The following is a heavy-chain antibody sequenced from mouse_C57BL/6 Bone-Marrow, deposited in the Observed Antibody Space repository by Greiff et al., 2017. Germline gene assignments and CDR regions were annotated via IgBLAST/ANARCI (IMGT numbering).Heavy chain of an antibody. Sequence: VQLQQSGPELVKPGASVKIPCKASGYTFTDYNMDWVKQSHGKSLEWIGDINPNNGGTIYNQKFKGKATLTVDKSSSTAYMELRSLTSEDTAVYYCARGGLLPFAYWGQGTLVTVSA. J-gene: IGHJ3*01. D-gene: IGHD1-1*01. CDR2: INPNNGGT. CDR1: GYTFTDYN. CDR3: ARGGLLPFAY. V-gene: IGHV1-18*01.